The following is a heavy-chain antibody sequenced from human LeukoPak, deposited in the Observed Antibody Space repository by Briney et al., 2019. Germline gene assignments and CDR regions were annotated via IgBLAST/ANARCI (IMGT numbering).Heavy chain of an antibody. CDR2: VYPSDSDT. D-gene: IGHD5-12*01. CDR3: ARHTVPSGYDWVDY. J-gene: IGHJ4*02. Sequence: GESLKISCKGSGYSFTNYWIGWVRQMPGKGLEWMGIVYPSDSDTRYSPSFQGQVTISADKSISTAYLQWSSLKASDTAMYYCARHTVPSGYDWVDYWGQGTLVTVSS. V-gene: IGHV5-51*01. CDR1: GYSFTNYW.